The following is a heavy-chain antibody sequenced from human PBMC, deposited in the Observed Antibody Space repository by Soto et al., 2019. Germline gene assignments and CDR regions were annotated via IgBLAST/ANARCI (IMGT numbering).Heavy chain of an antibody. CDR2: ISSNGGST. CDR1: GFTFSSYA. Sequence: LXLACSASGFTFSSYAMHWVRQAPVKGLEYVSAISSNGGSTYYADSVKGRFTISRDNSKNTLYLQMSSLRAEDTAVYYCVSGIGYCSSTSCHNWFDPWGQGTLVTVSS. D-gene: IGHD2-2*01. V-gene: IGHV3-64D*06. J-gene: IGHJ5*02. CDR3: VSGIGYCSSTSCHNWFDP.